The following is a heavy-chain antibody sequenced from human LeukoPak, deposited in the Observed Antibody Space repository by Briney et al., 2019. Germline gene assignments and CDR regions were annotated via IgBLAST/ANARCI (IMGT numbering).Heavy chain of an antibody. J-gene: IGHJ4*02. CDR3: ARVLTTIGWYYFDY. D-gene: IGHD6-19*01. V-gene: IGHV4-59*01. CDR1: GGSISSYY. CDR2: ANYSGST. Sequence: PSETLSLTCTVSGGSISSYYWSWIRQPPGKGLEWIGFANYSGSTDYNPSLKSRVTISVDTSKNQFSLRLSSVTAADTAVYYCARVLTTIGWYYFDYWGQGTLVTVSS.